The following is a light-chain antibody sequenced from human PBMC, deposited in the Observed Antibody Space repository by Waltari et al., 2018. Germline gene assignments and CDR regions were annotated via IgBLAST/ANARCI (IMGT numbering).Light chain of an antibody. CDR3: QTGGHGTWV. J-gene: IGLJ3*02. V-gene: IGLV4-69*01. CDR2: VHSDGSH. Sequence: QLVLTQSPSASASLGASVKLTCTLSSGPSNNLIELLQQQPGKGPRYLMKVHSDGSHNKGDEIPDRFSGSSSGAERYLTISSLQSEDEADYYCQTGGHGTWVFGGGTKLTVL. CDR1: SGPSNNL.